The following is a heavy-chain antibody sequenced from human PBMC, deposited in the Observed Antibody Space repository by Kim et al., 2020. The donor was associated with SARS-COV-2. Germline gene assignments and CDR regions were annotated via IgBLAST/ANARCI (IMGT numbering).Heavy chain of an antibody. CDR1: GFTFSSYS. Sequence: GGSLRLSCAASGFTFSSYSMNWVRQAPGKGLEWVSYISSSSSTIYYADSVKGRFTISRDNAKNSLYLQMNSLRAEDTAVYYCASSSGRIGSGSYYNWFGTWGQGTLGTVSS. V-gene: IGHV3-48*04. J-gene: IGHJ5*02. CDR2: ISSSSSTI. D-gene: IGHD3-10*01. CDR3: ASSSGRIGSGSYYNWFGT.